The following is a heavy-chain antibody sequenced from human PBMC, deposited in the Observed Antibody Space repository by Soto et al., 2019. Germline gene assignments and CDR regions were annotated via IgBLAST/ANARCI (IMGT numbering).Heavy chain of an antibody. CDR1: GFTFSNAW. Sequence: GGSLRLSCAASGFTFSNAWMSWVRQAPGKGLEWVGRIKSKTDGGTTDYAAPVKGRFTISRDDSKNTLYLQMNSLKTEDTAVYYCTKLLLWFGEHDYWGQGTLVTVSS. V-gene: IGHV3-15*01. J-gene: IGHJ4*02. CDR2: IKSKTDGGTT. CDR3: TKLLLWFGEHDY. D-gene: IGHD3-10*01.